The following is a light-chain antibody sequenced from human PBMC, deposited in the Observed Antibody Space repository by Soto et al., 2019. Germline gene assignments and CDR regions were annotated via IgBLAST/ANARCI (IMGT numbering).Light chain of an antibody. J-gene: IGKJ1*01. Sequence: EIQMTKSPSTLSASVGDRVTITCRASQSISSWLAWYQQKPGKAPKLLIFDASTLESGVPSRFSGSESGTDFTLTISSLQPEDCAIYYCQQSYSTPQTFGQGTKVDIK. CDR1: QSISSW. CDR3: QQSYSTPQT. CDR2: DAS. V-gene: IGKV1-5*01.